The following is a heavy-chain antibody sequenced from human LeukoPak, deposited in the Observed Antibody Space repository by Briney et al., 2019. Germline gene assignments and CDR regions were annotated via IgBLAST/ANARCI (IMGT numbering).Heavy chain of an antibody. CDR3: AREDDSWGPNNLDL. CDR2: IDTSSSTM. J-gene: IGHJ3*01. CDR1: AFTFSDYS. V-gene: IGHV3-48*02. Sequence: PGGSLRLSRAASAFTFSDYSMNWVRQAPGKGLEWISYIDTSSSTMYYADSVMGRSTISRDNAKESLYLQMNSLRDEDTAVYYCAREDDSWGPNNLDLWGQGTMVTVSS. D-gene: IGHD7-27*01.